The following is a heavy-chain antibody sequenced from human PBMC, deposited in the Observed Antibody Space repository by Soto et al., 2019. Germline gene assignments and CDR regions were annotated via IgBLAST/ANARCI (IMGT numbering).Heavy chain of an antibody. Sequence: QVQLVQSGAEVKKPGASVKVSCKASGYTFTGYYMHWVRQAPGQGLEWMGWINPNSGGTNYAQKFQGWVTMTRDTSISTAYMEMSGLRSDATAVYYCARAGGGLRHDDFDICGHGTMVTVSS. V-gene: IGHV1-2*04. D-gene: IGHD5-12*01. J-gene: IGHJ3*02. CDR1: GYTFTGYY. CDR3: ARAGGGLRHDDFDI. CDR2: INPNSGGT.